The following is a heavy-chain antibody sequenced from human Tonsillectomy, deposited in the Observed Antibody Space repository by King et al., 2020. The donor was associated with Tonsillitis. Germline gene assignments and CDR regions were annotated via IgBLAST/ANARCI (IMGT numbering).Heavy chain of an antibody. CDR2: ISYDGGNK. D-gene: IGHD2-21*01. V-gene: IGHV3-30*01. J-gene: IGHJ4*02. Sequence: VQLVESGGGVVQPGRSLRLSCAASGFTFNTYAMYWVRQAPGKGLEWVAVISYDGGNKHYADSVKGRFTISRDNSKNALYLQMNSLRPEDTAMYYCATCTPIERCGGDYCYVWDYWGQGALVTVSS. CDR1: GFTFNTYA. CDR3: ATCTPIERCGGDYCYVWDY.